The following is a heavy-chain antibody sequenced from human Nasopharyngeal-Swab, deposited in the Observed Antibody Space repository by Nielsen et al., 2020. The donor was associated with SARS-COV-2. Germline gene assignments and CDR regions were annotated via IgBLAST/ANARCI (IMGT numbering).Heavy chain of an antibody. J-gene: IGHJ4*02. D-gene: IGHD3-22*01. CDR2: INSDGSST. CDR1: GFTFSSYW. CDR3: ASIRGYFDY. Sequence: ESLKISCAASGFTFSSYWMHWVRQAPGKGLVWVSRINSDGSSTSYADSVKGRFTISRDNAKNTLYLQMNSLRAEDTAVYYCASIRGYFDYWGQGTLVTVSS. V-gene: IGHV3-74*01.